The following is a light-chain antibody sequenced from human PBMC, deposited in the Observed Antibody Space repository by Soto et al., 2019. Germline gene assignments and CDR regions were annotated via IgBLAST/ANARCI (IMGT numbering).Light chain of an antibody. CDR3: QQRSDWPPIT. CDR1: QSVSSN. CDR2: DAS. J-gene: IGKJ5*01. Sequence: EIVMTQSPATLSVSPGERATPSCRASQSVSSNLAWYQQKPGQAPRLLIFDASIRATGTPGRFSGSGSGTDFTLTISSLEPEDFAIYYCQQRSDWPPITFGQGTRLEIK. V-gene: IGKV3-11*01.